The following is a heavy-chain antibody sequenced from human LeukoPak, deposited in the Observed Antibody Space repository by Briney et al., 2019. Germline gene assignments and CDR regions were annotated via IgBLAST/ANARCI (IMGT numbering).Heavy chain of an antibody. CDR3: ARGRYLTTSGGAAAGFLDY. D-gene: IGHD6-13*01. J-gene: IGHJ4*02. Sequence: SETLTLTCAVYGGSFNGYSWSWIRQPPGKGLEWIGEINHSGSTHYNPSLKSRVTISVDTSQKQFSLRLTSVTAADTAVYYCARGRYLTTSGGAAAGFLDYWGQGSLVTVS. V-gene: IGHV4-34*01. CDR1: GGSFNGYS. CDR2: INHSGST.